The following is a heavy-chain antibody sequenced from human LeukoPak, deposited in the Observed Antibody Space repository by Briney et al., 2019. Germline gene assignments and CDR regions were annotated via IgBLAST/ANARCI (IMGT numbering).Heavy chain of an antibody. J-gene: IGHJ4*02. V-gene: IGHV3-23*01. Sequence: GGSLRLSCAASGFTISSYAMSWVRQAPGKGLEWVSAISGSGGSTYYADSVKGRFTISRDNSKNTLYLQMNSLRAEDTAVYYCAKDPKLLGFGELLSSDYWGQGTLVTVSS. CDR3: AKDPKLLGFGELLSSDY. CDR2: ISGSGGST. CDR1: GFTISSYA. D-gene: IGHD3-10*01.